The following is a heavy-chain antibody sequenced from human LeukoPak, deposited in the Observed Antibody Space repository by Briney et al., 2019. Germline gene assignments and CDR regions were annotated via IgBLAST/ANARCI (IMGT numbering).Heavy chain of an antibody. J-gene: IGHJ3*02. CDR1: GSIFTSYW. D-gene: IGHD1-26*01. Sequence: HGAPLQISGKCSGSIFTSYWIGWVRQLPGKGLEWMGIIYPGDSDTRYSPSFQGQVTISADKSISTAYLQSSSLKASDTAMYYCARRYSGSSRAFDIGGQGTMVTVS. CDR2: IYPGDSDT. CDR3: ARRYSGSSRAFDI. V-gene: IGHV5-51*01.